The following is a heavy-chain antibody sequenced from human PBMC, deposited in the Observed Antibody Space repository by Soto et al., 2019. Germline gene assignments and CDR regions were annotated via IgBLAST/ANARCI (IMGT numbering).Heavy chain of an antibody. V-gene: IGHV1-18*01. CDR3: ARGRRVPTYNGFDP. J-gene: IGHJ5*02. Sequence: QVQLVQSGAEVKKPGASVKVSCKAYGYTFTSYGISWVRQAPGQGLEWMGWISGYDDRTMYAQRFQGRVTKTTDTSTRTAYMELRTLRSDDTALYYCARGRRVPTYNGFDPWGQGTLVTVSS. CDR1: GYTFTSYG. CDR2: ISGYDDRT.